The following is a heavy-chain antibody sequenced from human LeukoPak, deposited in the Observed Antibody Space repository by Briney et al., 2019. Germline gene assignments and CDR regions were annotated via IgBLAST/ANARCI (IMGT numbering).Heavy chain of an antibody. D-gene: IGHD2-21*02. CDR2: ISGSGGST. J-gene: IGHJ4*02. CDR1: GFTFSSYA. Sequence: GGSLRLSCAASGFTFSSYAMSWVRQAPGKGLEWVSAISGSGGSTYYADSVKGRFTISRDNSKNTLYLQMNSLRAEDTAVYYCAKALPPTCGGDCFRYFDYWGQGTLVIVSS. CDR3: AKALPPTCGGDCFRYFDY. V-gene: IGHV3-23*01.